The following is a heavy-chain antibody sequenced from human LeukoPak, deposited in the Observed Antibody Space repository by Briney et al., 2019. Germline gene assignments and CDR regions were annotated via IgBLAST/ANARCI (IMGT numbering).Heavy chain of an antibody. Sequence: SETLSLTCTVSGGSISSYYWSWIRQPPGKGLEWIGYIYYSGSTNYNPSLKSRVTISVDTSKNQFSLKLSSVTAADTAVYYCARGGYANSYGYWGQGTLVTVPS. J-gene: IGHJ4*02. CDR1: GGSISSYY. CDR3: ARGGYANSYGY. CDR2: IYYSGST. V-gene: IGHV4-59*01. D-gene: IGHD2-2*01.